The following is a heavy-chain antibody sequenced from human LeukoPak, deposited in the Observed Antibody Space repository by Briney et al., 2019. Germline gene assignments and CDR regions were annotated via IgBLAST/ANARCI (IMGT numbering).Heavy chain of an antibody. J-gene: IGHJ4*02. CDR1: GGSISSYY. CDR3: ARGVSMTTMTN. Sequence: PSETLSLTCTVSGGSISSYYWSWIRQPPGKGLEWIGYIYYGGITTYNPSLKSRVTISVDTSKNQFSLKLTSVTAADTAVYYCARGVSMTTMTNWGQGTLVTVSS. CDR2: IYYGGIT. V-gene: IGHV4-59*01. D-gene: IGHD4-17*01.